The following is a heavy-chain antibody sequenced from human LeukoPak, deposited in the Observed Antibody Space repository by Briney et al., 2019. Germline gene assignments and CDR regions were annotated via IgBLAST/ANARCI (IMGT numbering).Heavy chain of an antibody. D-gene: IGHD4-17*01. CDR2: IKQDGSEK. Sequence: PEGSLRLSCAASGFTFSSYWMSWVRQAPGKGLEWAANIKQDGSEKYYVDSVKGRFTISRDNAKNSLYLQMNSLRAEDMAVYYCARDRAVTRFDPWGQGTLVTVSS. CDR1: GFTFSSYW. V-gene: IGHV3-7*01. CDR3: ARDRAVTRFDP. J-gene: IGHJ5*02.